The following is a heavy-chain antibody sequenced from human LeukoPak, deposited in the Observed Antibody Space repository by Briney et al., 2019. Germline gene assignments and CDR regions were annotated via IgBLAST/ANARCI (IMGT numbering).Heavy chain of an antibody. D-gene: IGHD3-10*01. V-gene: IGHV3-30*02. CDR1: GFTFSSYG. CDR3: AKDLITMVRGVDY. Sequence: PGGSLRLSCAASGFTFSSYGMHWVRQAPGKGLEWVAFIRYDGSNKYYADSVKGRFTISRDNSKNTLYLQMNSLRAEDTAVYYCAKDLITMVRGVDYWGQGTLVTVSS. J-gene: IGHJ4*02. CDR2: IRYDGSNK.